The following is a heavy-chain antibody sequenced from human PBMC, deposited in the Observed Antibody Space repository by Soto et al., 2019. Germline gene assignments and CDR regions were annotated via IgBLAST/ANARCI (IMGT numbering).Heavy chain of an antibody. V-gene: IGHV4-39*01. CDR1: GVSISGSSYY. CDR2: IYYSGQT. Sequence: SETLSLTCSVSGVSISGSSYYWGWIRQPPGKGLEWIGSIYYSGQTYYNPSLKSRVTISVDRSKSQFSLNLTSVTATDTAFYYCARRGSSWGQGTLVTVSS. J-gene: IGHJ5*02. CDR3: ARRGSS.